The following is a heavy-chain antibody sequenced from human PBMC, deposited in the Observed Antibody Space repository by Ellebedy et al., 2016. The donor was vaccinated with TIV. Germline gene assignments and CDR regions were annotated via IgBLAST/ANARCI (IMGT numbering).Heavy chain of an antibody. CDR2: ISGSGGST. Sequence: GESLKISXAASGFTFSSYAMSWVRQAPGKGLEWVSAISGSGGSTYYADSVKGRFTISRDNSKNTLYLQMNSLRAEDTAVYYCARVHVDTAMVTSSPDYWGQGTLVTVSS. D-gene: IGHD5-18*01. J-gene: IGHJ4*02. V-gene: IGHV3-23*01. CDR1: GFTFSSYA. CDR3: ARVHVDTAMVTSSPDY.